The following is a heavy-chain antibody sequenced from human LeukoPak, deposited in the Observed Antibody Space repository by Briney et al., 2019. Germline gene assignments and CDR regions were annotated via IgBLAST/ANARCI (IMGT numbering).Heavy chain of an antibody. Sequence: PGGSLRLSCAASGFTFSSYGMHWVRQAPGKGLEWVAVISYDGSNKYYADSVKGRFTISRDNSKNTLYLQMNSLRAEDTAVYYCAKDQRWDGVAGTTYWGQGTLVTVSS. J-gene: IGHJ4*02. D-gene: IGHD6-19*01. V-gene: IGHV3-30*18. CDR2: ISYDGSNK. CDR1: GFTFSSYG. CDR3: AKDQRWDGVAGTTY.